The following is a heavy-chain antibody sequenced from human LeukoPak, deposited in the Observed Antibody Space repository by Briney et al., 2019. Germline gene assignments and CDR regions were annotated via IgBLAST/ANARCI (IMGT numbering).Heavy chain of an antibody. D-gene: IGHD2-2*02. CDR1: RFTISNYA. Sequence: PGGSLRLSCAASRFTISNYAMSWVRQAPGKGLEWVSAISGSGGSTYYADSVKGRFTIARDNSKNTLYLQMNSLRAEDTAVYYCAKEEAYQLLYNVDYWGQGTLVTVPS. CDR3: AKEEAYQLLYNVDY. J-gene: IGHJ4*02. CDR2: ISGSGGST. V-gene: IGHV3-23*01.